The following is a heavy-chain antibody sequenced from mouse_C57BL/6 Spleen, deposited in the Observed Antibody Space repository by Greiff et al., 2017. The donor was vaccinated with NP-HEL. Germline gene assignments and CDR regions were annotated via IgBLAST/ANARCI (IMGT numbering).Heavy chain of an antibody. CDR2: IYPGGGYT. Sequence: QVQLKQSGAELVRPGTSVKMSCKASGYTFTNYWIGWAKQRPGHGLEWIGDIYPGGGYTNYNEKFKGKATLTADKSSSTAYMQFSSLTSEDSAIYYGARRRGGYDYDLIYYFDDWGQGTTLTVAS. V-gene: IGHV1-63*01. CDR3: ARRRGGYDYDLIYYFDD. D-gene: IGHD2-4*01. J-gene: IGHJ2*01. CDR1: GYTFTNYW.